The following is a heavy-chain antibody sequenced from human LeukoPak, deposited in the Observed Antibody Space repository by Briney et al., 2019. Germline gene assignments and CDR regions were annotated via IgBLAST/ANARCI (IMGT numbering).Heavy chain of an antibody. CDR3: AKQAKHGTFYYFDY. CDR2: ISGSGGIT. Sequence: GSLRLSCAASGFTFCNYAMSWVRQAPGEGLEWVPGISGSGGITYYADSVKGRFTISRDNSKNTLYLQMNSLRAEDTAVYYCAKQAKHGTFYYFDYWGQGTLVTVSS. D-gene: IGHD1-26*01. J-gene: IGHJ4*02. CDR1: GFTFCNYA. V-gene: IGHV3-23*01.